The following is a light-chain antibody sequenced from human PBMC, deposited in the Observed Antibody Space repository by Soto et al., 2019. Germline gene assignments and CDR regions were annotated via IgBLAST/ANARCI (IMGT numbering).Light chain of an antibody. CDR1: SSDVGGYNY. J-gene: IGLJ3*02. Sequence: QSVLTQPASVSGSPGQSITISCTGTSSDVGGYNYVSWYQQHPGKAPKLMIYEVSNRPSGVSNRFSGSKSGNTASLTISGLQAEDEADYYCSSHTSSSTLERVFGGGTQLTVL. CDR3: SSHTSSSTLERV. CDR2: EVS. V-gene: IGLV2-14*01.